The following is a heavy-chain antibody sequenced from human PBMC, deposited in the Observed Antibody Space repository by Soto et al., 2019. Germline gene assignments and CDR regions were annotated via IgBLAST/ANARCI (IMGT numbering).Heavy chain of an antibody. CDR3: ARVEHITMIVVVEESFDY. V-gene: IGHV1-18*01. CDR2: ISAYNGNT. D-gene: IGHD3-22*01. CDR1: GYTFTSYG. Sequence: GASVKVSGKASGYTFTSYGISWVRQAPGQGLEWMGWISAYNGNTNYAQKLQGRVTMTTDTSTSTAYMELRSLRSDDTAVYYCARVEHITMIVVVEESFDYWGQGTLVTSPQ. J-gene: IGHJ4*02.